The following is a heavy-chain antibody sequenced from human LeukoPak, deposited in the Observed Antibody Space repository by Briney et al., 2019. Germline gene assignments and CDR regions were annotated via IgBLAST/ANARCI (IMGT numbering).Heavy chain of an antibody. Sequence: PGGSLRLSCAASGFTFSGFAMTWVRQAPGKGLEWVSLIYSGGSTYYADSVKGRFTISRDNSKNTLYLQMNSLRAEDTAVYYCARDAYSSGSDYWGQGTLVTVSS. CDR2: IYSGGST. CDR3: ARDAYSSGSDY. CDR1: GFTFSGFA. V-gene: IGHV3-53*01. D-gene: IGHD6-19*01. J-gene: IGHJ4*02.